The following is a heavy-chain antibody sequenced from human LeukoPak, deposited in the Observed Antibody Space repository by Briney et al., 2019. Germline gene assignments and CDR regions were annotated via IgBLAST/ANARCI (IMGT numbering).Heavy chain of an antibody. D-gene: IGHD1-20*01. J-gene: IGHJ4*02. CDR2: FDPEDGET. CDR3: ARDINGGEFDY. V-gene: IGHV1-24*01. Sequence: ASVKVSCKVSGYTLTELSMHWVRQAPGKGLEWMGGFDPEDGETIYAQKFQGRVTMTTDTSTSTAYMELRSLRSDDTAVYYCARDINGGEFDYWGQGTLVTVSS. CDR1: GYTLTELS.